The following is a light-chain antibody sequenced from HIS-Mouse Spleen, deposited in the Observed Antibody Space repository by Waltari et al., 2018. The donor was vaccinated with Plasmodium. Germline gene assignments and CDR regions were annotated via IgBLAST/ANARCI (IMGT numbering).Light chain of an antibody. Sequence: EIVMTQSPATLSVSPGERATLSCRASPSVSSNLAWYQQTPGQAPRLLIYGASTRATGIPARFRGSGSGTEFTLTISSLQSEDFAVYYCQQYNNWSFTFGPGTKVDIK. CDR3: QQYNNWSFT. CDR1: PSVSSN. J-gene: IGKJ3*01. CDR2: GAS. V-gene: IGKV3-15*01.